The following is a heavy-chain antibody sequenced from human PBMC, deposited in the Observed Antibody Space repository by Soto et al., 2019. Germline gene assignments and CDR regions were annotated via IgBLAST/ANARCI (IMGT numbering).Heavy chain of an antibody. J-gene: IGHJ6*02. V-gene: IGHV6-1*01. CDR3: ARGQYSSGWDYYYGMDV. CDR2: TYYRSKWYN. CDR1: GDSVSSNSAA. D-gene: IGHD6-19*01. Sequence: PSQTLSLTCAISGDSVSSNSAAWNWIRQSPSRGLEWLGRTYYRSKWYNDYAVSVKSRITINPDTSKNQFSPQLNSVTPEDTAVYYCARGQYSSGWDYYYGMDVWGQGTTVTVSS.